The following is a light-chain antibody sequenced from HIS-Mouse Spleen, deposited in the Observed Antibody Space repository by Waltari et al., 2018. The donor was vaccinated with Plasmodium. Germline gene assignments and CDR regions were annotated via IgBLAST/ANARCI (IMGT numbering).Light chain of an antibody. J-gene: IGKJ3*01. CDR1: QDISNY. CDR2: DAS. CDR3: QQYDNLPPLFT. Sequence: DIQMTQSPSSLSASVGDRVTITCQASQDISNYLNWYQQKPGKAPKLLIYDASNLETGVPSRFNGSGSGTDVTFTISSLQPEDIATYYCQQYDNLPPLFTFGPGTKVDIK. V-gene: IGKV1-33*01.